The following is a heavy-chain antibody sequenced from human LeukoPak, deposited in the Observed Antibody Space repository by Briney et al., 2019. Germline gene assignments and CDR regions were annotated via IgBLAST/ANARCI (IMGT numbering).Heavy chain of an antibody. CDR2: IYTSGST. J-gene: IGHJ4*02. V-gene: IGHV4-61*02. D-gene: IGHD3-10*01. CDR1: GGSISSGSYY. Sequence: SETLSLTCTVSGGSISSGSYYWGWIRQPAGKGLEWIGRIYTSGSTNSNPSLKSRVTISVDTSNNQFSLKLSSVTAADTAVYYCARGSPQLLWFGEPYFDYWGQGTLVTVSS. CDR3: ARGSPQLLWFGEPYFDY.